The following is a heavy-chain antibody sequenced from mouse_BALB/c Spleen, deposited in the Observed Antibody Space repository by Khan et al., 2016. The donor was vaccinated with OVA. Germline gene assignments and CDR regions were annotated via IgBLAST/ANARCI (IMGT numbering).Heavy chain of an antibody. CDR2: INSNGGTS. D-gene: IGHD2-14*01. Sequence: EVELVESGGGLVQPGGSLKLSCAASGFAFSGSGMSWVRQTPDKRLELVATINSNGGTSYYPDSVRGRFTISSDNAKNTLHLQMSSLKSEDTAMYYCARVVYRYDEGYWYFDVWGAGTTVTVSS. CDR3: ARVVYRYDEGYWYFDV. CDR1: GFAFSGSG. J-gene: IGHJ1*01. V-gene: IGHV5-6-3*01.